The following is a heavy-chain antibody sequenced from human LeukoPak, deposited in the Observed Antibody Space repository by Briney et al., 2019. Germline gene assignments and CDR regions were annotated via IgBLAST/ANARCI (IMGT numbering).Heavy chain of an antibody. D-gene: IGHD3-22*01. V-gene: IGHV3-11*01. CDR1: GFTFSDYY. J-gene: IGHJ6*02. CDR3: ARDWNYYDSSGYYPNGYYYYGMDV. Sequence: GGSLRLSCAASGFTFSDYYMSWIRQAPGKGLEWVSYISSSGSTIYYADSVKGRFTISRDNAKNSLYLQMNSLRAEDTAVYYCARDWNYYDSSGYYPNGYYYYGMDVWGQGTTVTVSS. CDR2: ISSSGSTI.